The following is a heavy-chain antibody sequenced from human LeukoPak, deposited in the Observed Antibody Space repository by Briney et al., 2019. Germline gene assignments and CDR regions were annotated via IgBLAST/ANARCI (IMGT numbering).Heavy chain of an antibody. J-gene: IGHJ4*02. CDR3: ARGPPTHFDY. CDR1: GYTFTGYY. CDR2: INPNSGGT. Sequence: ASVKVSCKASGYTFTGYYMHWVRQAPGQGLEWMGRINPNSGGTNYAQKFQGRVTMTRDTSTSTVYMELSSLRSEDTAVYYCARGPPTHFDYWGQGTLVTVSS. V-gene: IGHV1-2*06.